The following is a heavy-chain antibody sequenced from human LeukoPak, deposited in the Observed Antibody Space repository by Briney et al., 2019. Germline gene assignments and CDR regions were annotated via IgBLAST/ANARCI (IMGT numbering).Heavy chain of an antibody. J-gene: IGHJ3*02. CDR3: ARGTVPIAVAGTGGAFDI. CDR1: GYTFTSYG. CDR2: ISAYNGNT. V-gene: IGHV1-18*01. D-gene: IGHD6-19*01. Sequence: ASVKVSCKASGYTFTSYGISWVRQAPGQGLEWMGWISAYNGNTNYAQKLQGRVTTTTDTSTSTAYMELRSLRSDDTAVYYCARGTVPIAVAGTGGAFDIWGQGTMVTVSS.